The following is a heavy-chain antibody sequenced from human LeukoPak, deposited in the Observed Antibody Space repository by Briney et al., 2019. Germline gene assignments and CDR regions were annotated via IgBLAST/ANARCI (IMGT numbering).Heavy chain of an antibody. CDR3: ARVISGYCSGDDCWGTFDI. CDR2: IKQDGSEK. V-gene: IGHV3-7*03. J-gene: IGHJ3*02. D-gene: IGHD2-15*01. Sequence: GGSLRLSCAASGFTFSSYWRTWVRQAPGKGLEWVANIKQDGSEKYYMDSVKGRFTISRDNPKNSLYLQMNSLRAADTAVYYCARVISGYCSGDDCWGTFDIWGQGTMVTVSS. CDR1: GFTFSSYW.